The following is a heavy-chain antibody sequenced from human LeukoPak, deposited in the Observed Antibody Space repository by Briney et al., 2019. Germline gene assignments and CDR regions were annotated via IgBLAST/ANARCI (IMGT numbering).Heavy chain of an antibody. V-gene: IGHV1-46*01. CDR1: GYTFTNYY. D-gene: IGHD6-13*01. Sequence: ALVKVSCKASGYTFTNYYIHWVRQAPGQGLEWMGIINPNGGATNYAQKFQGRVTMTTDTSTSTAYMELRSLTSDDTAVYYCARDPLRSTWSTYYNALDVWGQGTTVTVSS. J-gene: IGHJ6*02. CDR2: INPNGGAT. CDR3: ARDPLRSTWSTYYNALDV.